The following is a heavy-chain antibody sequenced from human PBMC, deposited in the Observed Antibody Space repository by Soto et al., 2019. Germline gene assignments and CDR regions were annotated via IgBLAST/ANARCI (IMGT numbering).Heavy chain of an antibody. J-gene: IGHJ4*02. CDR2: IFFSGTT. V-gene: IGHV4-30-4*01. CDR1: GGSIKSDDYN. Sequence: QVQLQESGPGLVKPSQTLSLICTVSGGSIKSDDYNWNWVRQPPGKGLEWIGSIFFSGTTYSNPSLKSRLSMSVDTSRNQFSLNLNSLTAADTAVYFCARGWGQKYTGKTDYFDFWGQGTLVTVSS. D-gene: IGHD5-18*01. CDR3: ARGWGQKYTGKTDYFDF.